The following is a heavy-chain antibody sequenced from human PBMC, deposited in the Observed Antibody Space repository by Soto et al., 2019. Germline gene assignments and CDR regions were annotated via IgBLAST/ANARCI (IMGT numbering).Heavy chain of an antibody. V-gene: IGHV3-30*19. CDR1: GFTFRSYV. CDR3: ARWGTTGGLDV. D-gene: IGHD3-16*01. J-gene: IGHJ1*01. Sequence: QVHLVESGEGVVQPGTSLRVSCVGSGFTFRSYVIHWVRQAPGKGLEWVALTSYDGSDKYYADSVRGRFTISRDNSRNTVDLQMDSLRLEDTALYYCARWGTTGGLDVWGQGTLVSVSS. CDR2: TSYDGSDK.